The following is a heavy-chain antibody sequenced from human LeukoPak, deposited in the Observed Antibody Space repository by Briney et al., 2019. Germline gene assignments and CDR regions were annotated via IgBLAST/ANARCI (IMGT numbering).Heavy chain of an antibody. D-gene: IGHD6-19*01. CDR2: ISSSGSTI. CDR1: EFTFSSYE. V-gene: IGHV3-48*03. CDR3: ARAGRSGWYYFDY. Sequence: GGSLRLSCAASEFTFSSYEMNWVRQAPGKGLEWVSYISSSGSTIYYADSVKGRLTVSRDNAKNSLYLQMNSLRAEDTAVYYCARAGRSGWYYFDYWGQGTLVTVSS. J-gene: IGHJ4*02.